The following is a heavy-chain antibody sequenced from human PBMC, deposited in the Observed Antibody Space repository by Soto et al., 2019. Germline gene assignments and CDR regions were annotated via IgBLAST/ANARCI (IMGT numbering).Heavy chain of an antibody. Sequence: QVQLQESGPGLVKPSQTLSLTCTVSGGSISSGAYYWSWIRQHPGKGLEWIGYIYYSGSTYYNPSLKSRVSISVYTSENRLSLTLSSVTAADTAVYYCARDRDSNFHSFDYWGQGTLVTVSS. CDR1: GGSISSGAYY. J-gene: IGHJ4*02. CDR3: ARDRDSNFHSFDY. CDR2: IYYSGST. V-gene: IGHV4-31*03. D-gene: IGHD4-4*01.